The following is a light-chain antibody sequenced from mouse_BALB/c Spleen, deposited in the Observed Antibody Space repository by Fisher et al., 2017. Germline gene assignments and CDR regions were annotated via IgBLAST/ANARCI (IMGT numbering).Light chain of an antibody. CDR1: SSVSY. CDR2: DTS. V-gene: IGKV4-59*01. CDR3: QQWSSNPPT. J-gene: IGKJ1*01. Sequence: IVLTQSPAIMSASLGERVTMTCTASSSVSYMHWYQQKSGTSPKRWIYDTSKLASGVPGRFSGSGSGNSYSLTISRVEAEDAATYYCQQWSSNPPTFGGGTKLEIK.